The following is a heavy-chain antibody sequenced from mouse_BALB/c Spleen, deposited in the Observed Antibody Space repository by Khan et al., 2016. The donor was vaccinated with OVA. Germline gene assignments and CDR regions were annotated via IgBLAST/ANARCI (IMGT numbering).Heavy chain of an antibody. V-gene: IGHV1S41*01. CDR3: ARSNYYGSSLYAMDC. CDR2: IGPGSGST. J-gene: IGHJ4*01. CDR1: GYTFTSYW. D-gene: IGHD1-1*01. Sequence: DLVKPGASVKLSCKASGYTFTSYWINWIKQRPGQGLEWIGRIGPGSGSTSYNEMFTGKATLTVDTTSSTAYIRLSSLSSEDSAVYFCARSNYYGSSLYAMDCWGQGTSVTVSS.